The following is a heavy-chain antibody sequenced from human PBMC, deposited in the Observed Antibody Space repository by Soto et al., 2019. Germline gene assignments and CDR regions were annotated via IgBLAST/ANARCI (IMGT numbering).Heavy chain of an antibody. J-gene: IGHJ6*02. V-gene: IGHV3-23*01. D-gene: IGHD5-18*01. Sequence: PGGSLRLSCAASGFTFSSYAMSWVRQAPGKGLEWVSAISGSGGSTYYADSVKGRFTISRDNSKNTLYLQMNSLRAEDTAVYYCAKDQNIQLWPRYYFYVMDVWGQGTMVTVSS. CDR2: ISGSGGST. CDR1: GFTFSSYA. CDR3: AKDQNIQLWPRYYFYVMDV.